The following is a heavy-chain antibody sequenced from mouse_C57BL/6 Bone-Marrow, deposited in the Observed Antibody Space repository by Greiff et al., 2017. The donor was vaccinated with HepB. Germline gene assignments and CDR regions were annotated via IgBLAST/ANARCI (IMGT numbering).Heavy chain of an antibody. J-gene: IGHJ4*01. CDR1: GFNIKDDY. CDR3: TPSPFTVPHYAMDY. CDR2: IDPENGDT. Sequence: VQLQQSGAELVRPGASVKLSCTASGFNIKDDYMHWVKQRPEQGLEWIGWIDPENGDTEYASKFQGKATITADTSSNTAYLQLRSLTYEDTAVYYCTPSPFTVPHYAMDYWGQGTSVTVSS. V-gene: IGHV14-4*01. D-gene: IGHD1-1*01.